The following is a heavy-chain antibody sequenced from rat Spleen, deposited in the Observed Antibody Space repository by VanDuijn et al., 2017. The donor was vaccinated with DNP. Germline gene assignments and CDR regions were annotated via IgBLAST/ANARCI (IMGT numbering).Heavy chain of an antibody. V-gene: IGHV5-7*01. J-gene: IGHJ4*01. Sequence: EVQLVESGGGLVQPGRSMKLSCAASGFTFSNYDMAWVRQAPKKGLEWVATISYDGSSTNYRDSVKGRFTISRDNAKNTQYLRMDSLRSEDTATYYCARHRTIMPYYYAMDAWGQGASVTVSS. D-gene: IGHD1-12*01. CDR1: GFTFSNYD. CDR2: ISYDGSST. CDR3: ARHRTIMPYYYAMDA.